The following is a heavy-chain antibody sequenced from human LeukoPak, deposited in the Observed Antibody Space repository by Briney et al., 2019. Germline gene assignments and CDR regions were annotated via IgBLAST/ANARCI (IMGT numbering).Heavy chain of an antibody. J-gene: IGHJ4*02. V-gene: IGHV4-39*01. CDR2: IYYSGST. D-gene: IGHD4-11*01. CDR1: GVSISSSSYY. Sequence: SETLSLTCTVSGVSISSSSYYWGWIRQPPGKGLEGIGSIYYSGSTYYNPSLKSRVTISVDTSKNQFSLKLSSVTAADTAVYYCASLRERSYYARGFDYWGQGTLVTVSS. CDR3: ASLRERSYYARGFDY.